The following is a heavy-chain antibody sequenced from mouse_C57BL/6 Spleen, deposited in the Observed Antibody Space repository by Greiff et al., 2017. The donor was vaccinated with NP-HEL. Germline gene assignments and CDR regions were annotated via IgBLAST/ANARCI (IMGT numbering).Heavy chain of an antibody. CDR1: GYTFPSYW. J-gene: IGHJ2*01. CDR3: ARERNYYGSSYNYFDY. D-gene: IGHD1-1*01. CDR2: IHPNSGST. Sequence: QVQLQQPGAELVKPGASVKLSCKASGYTFPSYWMHWVKQRPGQGLEWIGMIHPNSGSTNYNEKFKSKATLTVDKSSSTAYMQLSSLTSEDSAVYYGARERNYYGSSYNYFDYWGQGTTLTVSS. V-gene: IGHV1-64*01.